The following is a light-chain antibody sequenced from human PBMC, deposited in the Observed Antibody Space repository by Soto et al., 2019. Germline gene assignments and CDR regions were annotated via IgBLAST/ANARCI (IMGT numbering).Light chain of an antibody. CDR3: AAWDDGLTAYV. J-gene: IGLJ1*01. V-gene: IGLV1-44*01. CDR2: SND. Sequence: QSVLTQPPSASGTPGQRVTISCSGSSSNIGTNSVTWYQQLPETAPKLLIYSNDQRPSGVPDRFSGSKSGTSASLAISGLQFEDEADYYCAAWDDGLTAYVFVTGTKVTVL. CDR1: SSNIGTNS.